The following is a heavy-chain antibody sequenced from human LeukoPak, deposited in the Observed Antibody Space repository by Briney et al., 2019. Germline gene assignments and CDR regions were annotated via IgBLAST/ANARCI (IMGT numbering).Heavy chain of an antibody. D-gene: IGHD1-26*01. CDR2: ISGSGGST. CDR1: GFTFSSYA. J-gene: IGHJ3*02. CDR3: AKDLGGHVGATYPEDAFDI. Sequence: GGSLRLSCAASGFTFSSYAMSWVRQAPGKGLEWVSAISGSGGSTYYADSVKGRFTISRDNSKNTLYLQMNSLRAEDTAVYYCAKDLGGHVGATYPEDAFDIWGQGTMVTVSS. V-gene: IGHV3-23*01.